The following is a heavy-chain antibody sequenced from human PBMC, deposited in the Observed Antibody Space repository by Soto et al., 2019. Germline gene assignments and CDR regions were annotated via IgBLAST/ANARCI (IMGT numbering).Heavy chain of an antibody. Sequence: EVQLVESGGGLVQPGGSLRLSCAASGFTVSSSYLYWVRQAPGKGLEWVSSIYKSGDTYYAHSVKGRFTISRDNYKTTLFLQMTSLRAEDTAVYYCARGTVGTNPNWLGPWGQGTLVTVSS. J-gene: IGHJ5*02. CDR1: GFTVSSSY. CDR2: IYKSGDT. D-gene: IGHD1-26*01. V-gene: IGHV3-66*01. CDR3: ARGTVGTNPNWLGP.